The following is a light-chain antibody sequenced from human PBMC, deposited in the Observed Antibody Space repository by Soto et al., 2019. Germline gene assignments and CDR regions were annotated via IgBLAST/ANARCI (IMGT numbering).Light chain of an antibody. V-gene: IGKV3-11*01. CDR2: DAS. CDR3: HQRSTWPFT. Sequence: EMVMTHSPATLSMTPGERATLSCRASQSISSYLAWYQQKPDQAPRLLIYDASNRATGIPARFSGSGSGTDFTLTISSLEPEDFAVYYCHQRSTWPFTFGPGTKVDIK. CDR1: QSISSY. J-gene: IGKJ3*01.